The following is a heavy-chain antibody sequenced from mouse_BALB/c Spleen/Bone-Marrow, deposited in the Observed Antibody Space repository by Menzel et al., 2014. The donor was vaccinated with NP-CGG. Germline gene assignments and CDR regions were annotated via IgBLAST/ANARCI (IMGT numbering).Heavy chain of an antibody. D-gene: IGHD1-1*01. CDR1: GDSITSGY. J-gene: IGHJ4*01. Sequence: EVQRVESGPSLVEPSQTLSLTCSVTGDSITSGYWNWIRKFPGNKLEYMGCISYSGSTYYNPSLKSRISITRDTSKNXYYLQLSSVTTEDTATYYCARGGGSSYNYAMDYWGQGTSVTVSS. CDR2: ISYSGST. CDR3: ARGGGSSYNYAMDY. V-gene: IGHV3-8*02.